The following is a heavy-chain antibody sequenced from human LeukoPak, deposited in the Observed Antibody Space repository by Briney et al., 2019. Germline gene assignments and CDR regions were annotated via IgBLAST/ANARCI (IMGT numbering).Heavy chain of an antibody. CDR2: IIPIFGTA. D-gene: IGHD6-13*01. V-gene: IGHV1-69*06. CDR1: GGTFSSYA. J-gene: IGHJ3*02. CDR3: AREYSSSWYDAFDI. Sequence: SVKVSCKASGGTFSSYAISWVRQAPGQGLEWMGGIIPIFGTANYAQKFQGRVTITADKSTSTAYMELSSLRSEDTAVYYCAREYSSSWYDAFDIWGQGTMVTVSS.